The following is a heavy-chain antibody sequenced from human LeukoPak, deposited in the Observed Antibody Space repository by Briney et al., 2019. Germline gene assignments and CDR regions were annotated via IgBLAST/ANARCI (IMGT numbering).Heavy chain of an antibody. Sequence: SETLSLTCAVYGGSFSGYYWSWIRQPPGKGLEWIGEINHSGSTNYNPSLKSRVTISVDTSKNQFSLKLSSVTAADTAVYYCASVDPWIQLWLGAFDIWGQGTMVTVSS. V-gene: IGHV4-34*01. CDR1: GGSFSGYY. D-gene: IGHD5-18*01. CDR2: INHSGST. CDR3: ASVDPWIQLWLGAFDI. J-gene: IGHJ3*02.